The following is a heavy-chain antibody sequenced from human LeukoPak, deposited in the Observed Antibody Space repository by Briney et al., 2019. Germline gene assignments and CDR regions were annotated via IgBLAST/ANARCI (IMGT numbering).Heavy chain of an antibody. CDR2: ISSSGSTT. CDR1: GFTFSDYY. V-gene: IGHV3-11*01. CDR3: ARAWKYGGGCSPNYYSYRDV. J-gene: IGHJ6*03. Sequence: GGSLRLSCAASGFTFSDYYMSWIRQAPGKGLEWVSYISSSGSTTYYADSVKGRFTISRDNAKNSLYLQMNSLRAEDTAVYYCARAWKYGGGCSPNYYSYRDVGGKGPTVTFP. D-gene: IGHD1-1*01.